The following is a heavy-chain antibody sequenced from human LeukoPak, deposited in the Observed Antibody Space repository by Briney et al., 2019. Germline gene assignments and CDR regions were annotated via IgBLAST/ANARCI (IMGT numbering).Heavy chain of an antibody. CDR2: IYYTGRT. CDR3: AQSLGSGNWIGNWFDP. J-gene: IGHJ5*02. Sequence: SETLSLTCTVSGGSISSSSHSWGWIRQPPGKGLEWTGTIYYTGRTYYNPSLESRLTISVDTSKNQFSLKLTSVAAADTAIYYCAQSLGSGNWIGNWFDPWGQGTLVTVSS. V-gene: IGHV4-39*01. D-gene: IGHD1-1*01. CDR1: GGSISSSSHS.